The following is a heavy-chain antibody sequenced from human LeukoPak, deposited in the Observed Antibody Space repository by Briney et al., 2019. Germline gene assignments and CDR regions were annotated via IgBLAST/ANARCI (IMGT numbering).Heavy chain of an antibody. V-gene: IGHV4-59*01. J-gene: IGHJ4*02. CDR1: GGSISSYH. CDR2: IYYSGST. D-gene: IGHD3-22*01. CDR3: ARDSYYYDSSGYYWGFDY. Sequence: PSETLSLTCTVSGGSISSYHWSWIRQPPGKGLEWIGYIYYSGSTNYNPSLKSRVTISVDTSKNQFSLKLSSVTAADTAVYYCARDSYYYDSSGYYWGFDYWGQGTLVTVSS.